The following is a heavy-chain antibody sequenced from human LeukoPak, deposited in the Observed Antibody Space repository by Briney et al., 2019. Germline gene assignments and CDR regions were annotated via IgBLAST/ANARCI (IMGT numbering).Heavy chain of an antibody. Sequence: SSETLSLTCTVSGGSISSSSYYWGWIRQPPGKGLEWIGEINHSGSTNYNPSLKSRVTISVDTSKNQFSLKLSSVTAADTAVYYCARLVRYSGYDLIYFDYWGQGTLVTVSS. CDR2: INHSGST. D-gene: IGHD5-12*01. CDR1: GGSISSSSYY. CDR3: ARLVRYSGYDLIYFDY. J-gene: IGHJ4*02. V-gene: IGHV4-39*07.